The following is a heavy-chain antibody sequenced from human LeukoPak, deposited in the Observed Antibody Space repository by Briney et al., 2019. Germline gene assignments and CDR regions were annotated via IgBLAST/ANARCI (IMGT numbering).Heavy chain of an antibody. Sequence: SETLSLTCTVSGGSISSSSYYWGWIRQPPGKGLEWIGSIYYSGSTYYNPSLKSRVTISVDTSKNQFSLKLSSVTAADTAVYYCARVDFWSGYYDYWGQGALVTVSS. CDR1: GGSISSSSYY. CDR3: ARVDFWSGYYDY. J-gene: IGHJ4*02. V-gene: IGHV4-39*07. CDR2: IYYSGST. D-gene: IGHD3-3*01.